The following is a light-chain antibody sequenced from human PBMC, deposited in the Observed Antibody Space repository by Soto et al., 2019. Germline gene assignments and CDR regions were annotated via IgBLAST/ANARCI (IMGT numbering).Light chain of an antibody. CDR2: DAS. CDR3: HQRSNWPQIT. J-gene: IGKJ5*01. V-gene: IGKV3-11*01. CDR1: QSVSSY. Sequence: ILLTQSPSTLSLSPGERATLSCRARQSVSSYLAWYQQKPGQAPRLLIYDASNRATGIPARFSGSGSGTDFTLTISSLEPEDFAVYYCHQRSNWPQITFGQGTRLEIK.